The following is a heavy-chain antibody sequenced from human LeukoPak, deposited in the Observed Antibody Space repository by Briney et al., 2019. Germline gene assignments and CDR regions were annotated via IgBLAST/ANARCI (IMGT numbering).Heavy chain of an antibody. J-gene: IGHJ4*02. CDR2: IYSGGST. V-gene: IGHV3-53*01. CDR3: AKELRFLEWTPFDY. D-gene: IGHD3-3*01. CDR1: GFTVSSNY. Sequence: GGSLRLSCAASGFTVSSNYMSWVRQAPGKGLEWVSVIYSGGSTYYADSVKGRFTISRDNSKNTLYLQMNSLRAEDTAVYYCAKELRFLEWTPFDYWGQGTLVTVSS.